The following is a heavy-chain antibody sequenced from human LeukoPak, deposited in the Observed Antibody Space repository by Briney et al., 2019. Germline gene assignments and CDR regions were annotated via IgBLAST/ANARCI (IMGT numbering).Heavy chain of an antibody. Sequence: GGSLRLSCAASGFTFSNYAMSWVRQVPGKGLEWVSAISGSGGNTFYADSVKGRFTISRDNSKNTLYLQVNSLRAADTAIYYCAKVQEMDTILPPFHYWGQGTLVAVSS. CDR3: AKVQEMDTILPPFHY. D-gene: IGHD5-24*01. CDR2: ISGSGGNT. CDR1: GFTFSNYA. J-gene: IGHJ4*02. V-gene: IGHV3-23*01.